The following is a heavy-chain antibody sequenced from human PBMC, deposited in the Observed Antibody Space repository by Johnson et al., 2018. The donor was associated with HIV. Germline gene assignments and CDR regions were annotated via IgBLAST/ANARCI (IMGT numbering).Heavy chain of an antibody. CDR2: ISFDGSTI. CDR1: GFSFSESA. Sequence: QVQLVESGGGVVQPGRSLRLSCAASGFSFSESAMHWVRQAPGKGLEWVAVISFDGSTIYYADSVEGRFAISRDNSRDTLSLQMNSLRVEDTALYYCARDRLLWLNELWPHDAFDVWGQGTMVTVSS. J-gene: IGHJ3*01. D-gene: IGHD3-3*01. V-gene: IGHV3-30*09. CDR3: ARDRLLWLNELWPHDAFDV.